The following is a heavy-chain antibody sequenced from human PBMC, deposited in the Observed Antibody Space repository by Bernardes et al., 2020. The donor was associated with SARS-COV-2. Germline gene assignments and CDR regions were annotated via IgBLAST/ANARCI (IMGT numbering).Heavy chain of an antibody. CDR3: ASTPVTMILVVITYYYFDL. CDR2: IYSGGIT. CDR1: GDSVSSSSYF. J-gene: IGHJ2*01. D-gene: IGHD3-22*01. Sequence: TLSRTCTVSGDSVSSSSYFWGWIRQPPGKGLEWIGSIYSGGITYYNPSLKSRATISVDTSKNQFSLQLTSVTAADTAMYYCASTPVTMILVVITYYYFDLWGRGTLVTVSS. V-gene: IGHV4-39*01.